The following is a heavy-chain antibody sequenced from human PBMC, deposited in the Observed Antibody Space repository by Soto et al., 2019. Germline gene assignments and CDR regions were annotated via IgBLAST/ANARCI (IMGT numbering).Heavy chain of an antibody. CDR2: INSRSSTK. CDR1: GFIFSDYY. V-gene: IGHV3-11*01. CDR3: GRTLEQEPTPWDYYIVMDV. Sequence: QVQLVESGGGLVRPGGSLRLSCEASGFIFSDYYMTWIRQAPGKGLEWVSYINSRSSTKYYGDSVKGRFTISMDNAKNSVYLQMANLRGDDSAIYYCGRTLEQEPTPWDYYIVMDVGGQGTTLTVSS. J-gene: IGHJ6*02. D-gene: IGHD6-13*01.